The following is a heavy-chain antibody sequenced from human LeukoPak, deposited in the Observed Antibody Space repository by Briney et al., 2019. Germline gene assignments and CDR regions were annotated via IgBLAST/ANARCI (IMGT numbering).Heavy chain of an antibody. CDR2: TLYDGSNQ. D-gene: IGHD5-12*01. CDR1: GFTFSGYG. J-gene: IGHJ4*02. V-gene: IGHV3-33*06. CDR3: AKDRGRPRVATTLYYFDY. Sequence: GRSLTLSCAASGFTFSGYGMHWVRQAPGKGLEWVAVTLYDGSNQYYADSVKGRFTTSRDNSKNTLYLQMNSLRAEDTAVYYCAKDRGRPRVATTLYYFDYWGQGTLVTVSS.